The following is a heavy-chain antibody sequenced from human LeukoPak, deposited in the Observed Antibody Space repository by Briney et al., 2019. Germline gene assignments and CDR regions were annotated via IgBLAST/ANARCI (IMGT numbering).Heavy chain of an antibody. D-gene: IGHD6-19*01. J-gene: IGHJ5*02. CDR1: GFTFSSYA. Sequence: GRSLRLSCAASGFTFSSYAMSWVRQAPGKGLEWVSAISGGAGSTNYADSVKGRFTISRDNSKNTLYLQMNSLRAEDTAVYYCAKDGIGSSGWRGWFDPWGQGTLVTVSS. CDR2: ISGGAGST. V-gene: IGHV3-23*01. CDR3: AKDGIGSSGWRGWFDP.